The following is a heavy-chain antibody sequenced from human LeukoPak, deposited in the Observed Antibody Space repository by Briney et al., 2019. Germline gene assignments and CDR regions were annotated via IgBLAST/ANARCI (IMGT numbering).Heavy chain of an antibody. Sequence: ASVKVSCKASGYTFTSYAMNWVRQAPGQGLEWMGWMNTNTGNPTYAQGFTGRFVFSLDTSVSTAYLQISSLKAKDTAVYYCAILGGDIVVVVAATEHYYFDYWGQGTLVTVSS. CDR2: MNTNTGNP. J-gene: IGHJ4*02. D-gene: IGHD2-15*01. V-gene: IGHV7-4-1*02. CDR1: GYTFTSYA. CDR3: AILGGDIVVVVAATEHYYFDY.